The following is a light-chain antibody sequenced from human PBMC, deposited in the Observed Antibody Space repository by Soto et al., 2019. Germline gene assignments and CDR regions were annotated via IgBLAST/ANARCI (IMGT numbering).Light chain of an antibody. CDR1: STDVGAYNY. Sequence: QSVLTQPRSVSGSPGQSVTISCTGTSTDVGAYNYVSWYQRHPGKAPQVIIYDISKRPSGVPDRISGSKSGNTASLTISGLQAEDEADYYCCSYAGNNLVMFGGGTKVTVL. V-gene: IGLV2-11*01. CDR2: DIS. J-gene: IGLJ3*02. CDR3: CSYAGNNLVM.